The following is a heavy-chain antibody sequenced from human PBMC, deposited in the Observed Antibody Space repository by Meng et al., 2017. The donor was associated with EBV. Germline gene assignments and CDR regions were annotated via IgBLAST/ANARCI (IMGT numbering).Heavy chain of an antibody. J-gene: IGHJ4*02. D-gene: IGHD1-26*01. CDR1: GCTFSTYA. V-gene: IGHV3-23*01. CDR3: NSGSHSPLDS. Sequence: GSGAGLGRPGGSLLLSCAASGCTFSTYAMGWVRQPPGKGLEWVSGICATRVATYYAASVKGRFAISRDNYKNTVTLHMNILRAEDTAIYYCNSGSHSPLDSWGQGTLVTVSS. CDR2: ICATRVAT.